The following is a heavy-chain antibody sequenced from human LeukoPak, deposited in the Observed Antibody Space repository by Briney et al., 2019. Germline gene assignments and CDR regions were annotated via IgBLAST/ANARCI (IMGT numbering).Heavy chain of an antibody. CDR1: GGSISSGGYY. J-gene: IGHJ4*02. D-gene: IGHD3-9*01. Sequence: SETLSLTCTVSGGSISSGGYYWSWLRQHPGKGLEWIGYIYYSGSTYYNPSLKSRVTISVDTSKNQFSLKLSSVTAADTAVYYCARLNYDILTGPDYWGQGTLVTVSS. V-gene: IGHV4-31*03. CDR3: ARLNYDILTGPDY. CDR2: IYYSGST.